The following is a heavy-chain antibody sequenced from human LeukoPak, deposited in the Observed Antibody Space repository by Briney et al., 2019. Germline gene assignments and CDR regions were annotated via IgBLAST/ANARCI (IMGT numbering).Heavy chain of an antibody. J-gene: IGHJ4*02. Sequence: SETLSLTCAVYGGSFSGYYWSWIRQPPGKGLEWIGEINHSGSTNYNPSLKSRVTISVDTSKNQFSLKLSSVTAADTAVYYCARVLRYFDWLSSPQYYFDYWGQGTLVTVS. D-gene: IGHD3-9*01. CDR2: INHSGST. V-gene: IGHV4-34*01. CDR1: GGSFSGYY. CDR3: ARVLRYFDWLSSPQYYFDY.